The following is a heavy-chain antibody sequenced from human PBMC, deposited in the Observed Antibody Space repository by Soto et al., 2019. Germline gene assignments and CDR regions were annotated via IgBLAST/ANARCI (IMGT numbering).Heavy chain of an antibody. CDR3: ARDGYDFWSGYPVYYYMDV. CDR1: GFTFSSYS. D-gene: IGHD3-3*01. CDR2: ISSSSSTI. J-gene: IGHJ6*03. V-gene: IGHV3-48*01. Sequence: GGSLRLSCASSGFTFSSYSMNWVRQAPGKGLEWVSYISSSSSTIYYADSVKGRFTISRDNAKNSLYLQMNSLRAEDTAVYYCARDGYDFWSGYPVYYYMDVWGKGTTVTVSS.